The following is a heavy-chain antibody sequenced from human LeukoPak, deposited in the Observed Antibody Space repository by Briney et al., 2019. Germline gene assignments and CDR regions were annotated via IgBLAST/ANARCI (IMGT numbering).Heavy chain of an antibody. CDR2: VSWNSGSI. V-gene: IGHV3-9*03. CDR3: AKGSYYDFWSPFDY. J-gene: IGHJ4*02. Sequence: GGSLRLSCAASGFTFDDYAMHWVRQAPGKGLEWVSGVSWNSGSIGYADSVKGRFTISRDNAKNSLYLQMNNLRAEDMALYYCAKGSYYDFWSPFDYWGQGTLVTVSS. CDR1: GFTFDDYA. D-gene: IGHD3-3*01.